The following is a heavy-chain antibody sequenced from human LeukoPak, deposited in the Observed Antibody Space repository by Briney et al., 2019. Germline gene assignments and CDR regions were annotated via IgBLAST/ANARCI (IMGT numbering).Heavy chain of an antibody. V-gene: IGHV3-64*01. D-gene: IGHD3-10*01. CDR2: ISSNGGST. J-gene: IGHJ6*03. CDR1: GFTFSSYA. CDR3: ARRVGKFGELSSDYYYYMDV. Sequence: GGSLRLSCAASGFTFSSYAMHWVRQAPGKGLEHVSAISSNGGSTYYANSVKGRFTISRDNSKNKLYLQMGSLRAEDMAVYYCARRVGKFGELSSDYYYYMDVWGKGTTVTISS.